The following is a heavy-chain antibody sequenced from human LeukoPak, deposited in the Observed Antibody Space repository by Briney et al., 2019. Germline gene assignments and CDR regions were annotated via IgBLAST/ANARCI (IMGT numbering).Heavy chain of an antibody. CDR1: GGSFSGYY. J-gene: IGHJ4*02. CDR2: INHSGST. D-gene: IGHD1-1*01. V-gene: IGHV4-34*01. Sequence: SETLSLTCAVYGGSFSGYYWSWIRQPPGKGLEWIGEINHSGSTNYNPSLKSRVTISVDTSKNQFSLKLSSVTAADTAVYYCARDGYNWNGDFDYWGQGTLVTVSS. CDR3: ARDGYNWNGDFDY.